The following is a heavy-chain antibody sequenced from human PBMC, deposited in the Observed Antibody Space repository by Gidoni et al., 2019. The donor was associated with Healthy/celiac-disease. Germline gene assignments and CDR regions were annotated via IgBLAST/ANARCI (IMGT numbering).Heavy chain of an antibody. CDR3: ARELYCSGGSCYFRTDYYYGMDV. D-gene: IGHD2-15*01. J-gene: IGHJ6*02. CDR2: IIPICGTA. Sequence: QVQLVQSGAEVKKPGSSVKVSCKASGGTFSSYAISWVRQAPGQGLEWMGGIIPICGTANYAQKFQGRVTITADESTSTAYMELSSLRSEDTAVYYCARELYCSGGSCYFRTDYYYGMDVWGQGTTVTVSS. V-gene: IGHV1-69*01. CDR1: GGTFSSYA.